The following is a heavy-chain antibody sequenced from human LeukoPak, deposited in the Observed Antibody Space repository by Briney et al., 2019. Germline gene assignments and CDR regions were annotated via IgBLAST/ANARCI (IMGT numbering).Heavy chain of an antibody. CDR1: GDFISSGGFY. CDR3: ARAELRFLVKGGRGCWFDR. V-gene: IGHV4-31*03. CDR2: IYYSGST. Sequence: PSETLSLTCTVSGDFISSGGFYWSWIRQHPEKGLELIGYIYYSGSTYYNPSLKSRVTISVDTSENQFSLNLNSVTAADTAVYYRARAELRFLVKGGRGCWFDRWGQGILVTVSS. J-gene: IGHJ5*02. D-gene: IGHD3-3*01.